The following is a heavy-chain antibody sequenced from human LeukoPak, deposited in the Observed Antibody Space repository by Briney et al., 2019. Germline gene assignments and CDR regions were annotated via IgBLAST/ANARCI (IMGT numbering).Heavy chain of an antibody. CDR3: ARESGSGSSHWFDP. Sequence: ASVKVSCKASGYTFTDYGINWERQAPGQGLEWMGWISTYNGNTNYAQKLQGRVTMTTDTSTSTAYMELRSLRSDDTAVYYCARESGSGSSHWFDPWGQGTLVTVSS. V-gene: IGHV1-18*01. CDR2: ISTYNGNT. J-gene: IGHJ5*02. D-gene: IGHD3-10*01. CDR1: GYTFTDYG.